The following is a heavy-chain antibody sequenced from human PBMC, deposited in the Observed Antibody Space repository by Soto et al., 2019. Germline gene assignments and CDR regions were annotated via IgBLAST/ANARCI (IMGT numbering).Heavy chain of an antibody. D-gene: IGHD1-26*01. V-gene: IGHV3-23*01. CDR3: AKNQGVELVPLATVDWFDP. CDR1: GFIFENFG. J-gene: IGHJ5*02. Sequence: GGSLRLSCAASGFIFENFGMSWVCQAPGKGLEWISSISGSGFKKYYADSVKGRFTISRDNSKSTVYLELNNLSAEDTAVYHCAKNQGVELVPLATVDWFDPWGQGSVVSLSS. CDR2: ISGSGFKK.